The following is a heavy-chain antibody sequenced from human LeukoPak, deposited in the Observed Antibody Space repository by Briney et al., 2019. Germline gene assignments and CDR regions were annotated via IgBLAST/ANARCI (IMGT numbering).Heavy chain of an antibody. V-gene: IGHV1-8*01. CDR3: TRSVRNGHIDY. J-gene: IGHJ4*02. Sequence: ASVKVSCKPSGYTFTNYDINWVRQASGQGLEWMGWMNPNSGNTGYAQTFQGRVTITRSTSISTAYMELSSLRFEDTAVYYCTRSVRNGHIDYWGQGTLVTVSS. CDR2: MNPNSGNT. D-gene: IGHD2-21*01. CDR1: GYTFTNYD.